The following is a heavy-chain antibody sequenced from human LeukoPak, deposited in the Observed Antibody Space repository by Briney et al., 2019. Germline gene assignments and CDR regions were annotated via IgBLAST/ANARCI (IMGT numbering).Heavy chain of an antibody. CDR3: ARDQAGYYYDSSGYYSHTHGWFDP. CDR1: GYTFTSYG. D-gene: IGHD3-22*01. J-gene: IGHJ5*02. CDR2: ISAYNGST. V-gene: IGHV1-18*01. Sequence: ASVKVSCKASGYTFTSYGISWVRQAPGQGLEWMGWISAYNGSTNYAQKLQGRVTMTTDTSTSTAYMELRSLRSDDTAVYYCARDQAGYYYDSSGYYSHTHGWFDPWGQGTLVTVSS.